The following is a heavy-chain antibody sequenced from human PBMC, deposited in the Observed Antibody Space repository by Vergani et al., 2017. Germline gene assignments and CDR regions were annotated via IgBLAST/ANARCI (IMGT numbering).Heavy chain of an antibody. CDR2: INPSGGSR. D-gene: IGHD2-2*02. V-gene: IGHV1-46*03. CDR1: GYTFTSYY. Sequence: QVQLVQSGAEVKKPGASVKVSCKASGYTFTSYYMHWVRQAPGQGLEWMGIINPSGGSRSYAQKFQGRVAMTRDTSTSTVYMELSSLRSEDTAVYYCARQGYCSSTNCYNGGLDVWGQGTTVTVSS. CDR3: ARQGYCSSTNCYNGGLDV. J-gene: IGHJ6*02.